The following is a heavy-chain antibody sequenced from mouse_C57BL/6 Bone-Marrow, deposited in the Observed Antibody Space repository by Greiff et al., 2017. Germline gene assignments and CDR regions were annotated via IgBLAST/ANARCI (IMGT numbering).Heavy chain of an antibody. D-gene: IGHD1-1*01. CDR2: LDPENGDT. CDR3: TTELPYFDV. V-gene: IGHV14-4*01. Sequence: EVQLQQSGAELVRPGASVKLSCTASGFNIKDDYMHWVKQRPEQGLEWIGWLDPENGDTEYASKFQGKATITADTSSNTAYLQLSSLTSEDTAVYYCTTELPYFDVWGTGTTVTVSS. CDR1: GFNIKDDY. J-gene: IGHJ1*03.